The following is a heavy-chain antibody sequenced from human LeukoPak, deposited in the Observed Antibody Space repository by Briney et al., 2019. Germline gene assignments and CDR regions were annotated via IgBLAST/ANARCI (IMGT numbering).Heavy chain of an antibody. CDR1: GFTFSSYE. D-gene: IGHD2-15*01. J-gene: IGHJ4*02. CDR3: ARDAIDCSGGSCSVLLFDY. Sequence: PGGSLRLSCAASGFTFSSYEMNWVRQAPGKGLEWVSYISSSGSTIYYADSVKGRSTISRDNAKNSLYLQMNSLRAEDTAVYYCARDAIDCSGGSCSVLLFDYWGQGTLVTVSS. V-gene: IGHV3-48*03. CDR2: ISSSGSTI.